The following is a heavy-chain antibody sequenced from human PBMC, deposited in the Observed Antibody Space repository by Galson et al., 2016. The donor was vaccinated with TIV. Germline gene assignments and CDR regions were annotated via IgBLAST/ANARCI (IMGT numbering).Heavy chain of an antibody. CDR3: ARVRFGELSGYYYYMDV. V-gene: IGHV1-69*13. CDR1: GDTFASYA. Sequence: SVKVFCKASGDTFASYAFSWVRQAPGQGLEVMGRIIPILGSSDYAQRFQGRVTITADASTSTVYMELRSLRSEDTAMYYCARVRFGELSGYYYYMDVWGKGTRSPSP. J-gene: IGHJ6*03. CDR2: IIPILGSS. D-gene: IGHD3-10*01.